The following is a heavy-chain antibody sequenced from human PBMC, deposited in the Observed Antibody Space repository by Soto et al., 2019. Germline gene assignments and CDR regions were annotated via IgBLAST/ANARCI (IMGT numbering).Heavy chain of an antibody. CDR3: ARDSPVGSTFSGYDAIDY. V-gene: IGHV1-69*08. CDR2: IIPLISTP. CDR1: GGPFSNDI. D-gene: IGHD5-12*01. J-gene: IGHJ4*02. Sequence: QVQLVQSGAEVKKPGSSVKVSCKASGGPFSNDIITWVRQAPGQGLEWMGRIIPLISTPAYAQKFQGRLTITADRSTGTAYMELNNRRSEDTAVYYRARDSPVGSTFSGYDAIDYWGQGTRITVSS.